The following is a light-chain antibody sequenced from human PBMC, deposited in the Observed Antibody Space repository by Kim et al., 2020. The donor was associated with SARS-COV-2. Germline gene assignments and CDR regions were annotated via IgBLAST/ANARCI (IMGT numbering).Light chain of an antibody. CDR2: AAS. CDR3: QQSYSTLPLS. Sequence: SVGDTVTSTCRASQGIHTYLNSYQHKPGQAPKVLISAASTLQSGVPSRFRGSGSETDFTLTISSLQPEDFATYYCQQSYSTLPLSFGGGTKVDIK. J-gene: IGKJ4*01. V-gene: IGKV1-39*01. CDR1: QGIHTY.